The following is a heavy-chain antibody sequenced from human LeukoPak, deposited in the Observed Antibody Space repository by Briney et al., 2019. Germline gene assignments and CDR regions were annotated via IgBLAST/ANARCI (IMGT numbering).Heavy chain of an antibody. CDR3: ARGDDDGDHRGLHWFDP. J-gene: IGHJ5*02. Sequence: SQILSLTCTVSGGSITRGTSYWSWIRQPGGKGLEWIGRIYHSGSTNYNPSLKSRVTISVDTSKNQFSLKLSSVTAADTAVYYCARGDDDGDHRGLHWFDPWGRGTLVTVSS. CDR1: GGSITRGTSY. V-gene: IGHV4-61*02. CDR2: IYHSGST. D-gene: IGHD4-17*01.